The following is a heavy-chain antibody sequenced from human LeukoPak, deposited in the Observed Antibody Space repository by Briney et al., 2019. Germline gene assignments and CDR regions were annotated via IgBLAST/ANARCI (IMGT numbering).Heavy chain of an antibody. J-gene: IGHJ3*02. CDR1: GFTFSNYW. CDR2: IHTDGIST. V-gene: IGHV3-74*01. CDR3: ARDAGDAFDI. Sequence: GGSLRLSCAASGFTFSNYWMHWVRQAPGKGLVWVSRIHTDGISTTYADSVKGRFTISRDNAKNSLYLQMNSLRAEDTAVYYCARDAGDAFDIWGQGTMVTVSS.